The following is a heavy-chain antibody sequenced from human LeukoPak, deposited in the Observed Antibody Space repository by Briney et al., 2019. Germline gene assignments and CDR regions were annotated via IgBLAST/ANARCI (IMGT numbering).Heavy chain of an antibody. D-gene: IGHD6-13*01. CDR1: GYTFTGYY. V-gene: IGHV1-2*02. Sequence: ASVKVSCKVSGYTFTGYYMHWVRQAPGQGLEWMGWINPNSGGTSYAQKFQGRVTMTRDTSTSTVYMELSSLRSEDTAVYYCARVGQQLVRYADYWGQGTLVTVSS. J-gene: IGHJ4*02. CDR3: ARVGQQLVRYADY. CDR2: INPNSGGT.